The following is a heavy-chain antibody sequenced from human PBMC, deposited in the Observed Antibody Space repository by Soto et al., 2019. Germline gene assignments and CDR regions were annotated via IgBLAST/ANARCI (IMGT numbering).Heavy chain of an antibody. D-gene: IGHD6-19*01. CDR2: IYYSGST. Sequence: SETLSLTCTVSGGSISSYYWSWIRQPPGKGLEWIGYIYYSGSTNYNPSLKSRVTISVDTSKNQFSLKLSSVTAADTAVYYCARARIAVAGKGSGWFDPWGQGTLGTVS. J-gene: IGHJ5*02. V-gene: IGHV4-59*01. CDR1: GGSISSYY. CDR3: ARARIAVAGKGSGWFDP.